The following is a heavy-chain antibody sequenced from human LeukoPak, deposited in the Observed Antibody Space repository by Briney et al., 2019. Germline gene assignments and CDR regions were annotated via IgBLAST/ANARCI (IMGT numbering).Heavy chain of an antibody. CDR2: ISGSGKTI. V-gene: IGHV3-48*03. CDR1: GFSFSNFE. J-gene: IGHJ4*02. CDR3: AKGLSGYVPFDY. D-gene: IGHD5-12*01. Sequence: GGSLRLSRAASGFSFSNFEMNWVRQAPGKGLEWLSYISGSGKTIHYADSVKGRFTISRDNAKNSLYLQMNNLRAEDTALYYCAKGLSGYVPFDYWGQGTLVTVSS.